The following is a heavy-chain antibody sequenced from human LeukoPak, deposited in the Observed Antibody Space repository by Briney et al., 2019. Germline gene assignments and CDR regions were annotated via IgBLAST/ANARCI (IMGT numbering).Heavy chain of an antibody. CDR3: AKDAERGFDYCNSLEK. V-gene: IGHV3-33*06. CDR1: KFTFSHYG. D-gene: IGHD4-11*01. Sequence: RRSLRLSCAASKFTFSHYGMHWVRQAPGKGLEWVAVIWNDGSSQYYADSVKGRFTVSRDNSQKTLYLQMNSLRPEDTAVYYCAKDAERGFDYCNSLEKWGQGTLVTASS. CDR2: IWNDGSSQ. J-gene: IGHJ4*02.